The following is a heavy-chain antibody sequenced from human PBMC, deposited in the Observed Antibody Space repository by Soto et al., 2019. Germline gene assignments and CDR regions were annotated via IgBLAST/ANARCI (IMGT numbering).Heavy chain of an antibody. V-gene: IGHV1-58*01. CDR1: LFTFTSSA. CDR2: IVVGSVNT. J-gene: IGHJ6*02. CDR3: AADWPRAVXYYHGMDV. Sequence: SVTVSSKACLFTFTSSAVQWVRQSRVQRLEWIGWIVVGSVNTNYAQKFQERVTITRDMSTSTAYMELSSLRSEDTAVYYCAADWPRAVXYYHGMDVWAQGTTVTSP.